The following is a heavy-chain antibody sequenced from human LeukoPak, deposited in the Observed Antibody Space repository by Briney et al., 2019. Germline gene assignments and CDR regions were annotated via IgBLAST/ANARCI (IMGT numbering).Heavy chain of an antibody. J-gene: IGHJ5*02. V-gene: IGHV1-2*02. D-gene: IGHD6-19*01. Sequence: ASVKVSCKASGYTFTGYYMHWVRQAPGQGLEWMGWINPNSGGTNYAQKFQGRVTMTWDTSISTAYMELSRLRSDDTAVYYCARDNREQWLVIGNWFDPWGQGTLVTVSS. CDR1: GYTFTGYY. CDR2: INPNSGGT. CDR3: ARDNREQWLVIGNWFDP.